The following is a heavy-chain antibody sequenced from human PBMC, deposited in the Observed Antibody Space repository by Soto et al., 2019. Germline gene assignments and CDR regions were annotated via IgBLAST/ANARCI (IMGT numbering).Heavy chain of an antibody. CDR1: GFTFTDYS. CDR3: TRCRGDSCDDPLPEHYQH. CDR2: ISSSSYYI. D-gene: IGHD2-15*01. J-gene: IGHJ1*01. V-gene: IGHV3-21*03. Sequence: EVQLVESGGGLVNLGGSLRLSCAASGFTFTDYSMNWVRQAPGKGLEWVSSISSSSYYIYYADSVKGRFTISRDNAKNSLYLQMNSLRAEDTAVYYCTRCRGDSCDDPLPEHYQHWGQGTLVPVSS.